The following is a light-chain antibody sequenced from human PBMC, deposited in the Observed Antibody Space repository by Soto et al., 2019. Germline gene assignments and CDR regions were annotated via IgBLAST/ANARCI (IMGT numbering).Light chain of an antibody. Sequence: EIVMTQSPATLSVSPGERASLSCRASQSVSSNLAWYQQKPGQAPRLLIFGASTRATGIPARFSGSGSGTVFALTISSLQSEDFAVYYCQQYHNWRTFGQGTKVDI. CDR3: QQYHNWRT. J-gene: IGKJ1*01. V-gene: IGKV3-15*01. CDR2: GAS. CDR1: QSVSSN.